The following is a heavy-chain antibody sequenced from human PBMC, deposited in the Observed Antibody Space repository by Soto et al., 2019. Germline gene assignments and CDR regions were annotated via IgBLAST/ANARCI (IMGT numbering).Heavy chain of an antibody. D-gene: IGHD6-13*01. CDR3: ARGTSVAAAGSYFFDY. V-gene: IGHV3-74*01. J-gene: IGHJ4*02. CDR1: EFTFSSYW. CDR2: ISSDGSST. Sequence: EVQLVESGGGLVQPGGSLRLSCAASEFTFSSYWMHWVRQAPGRGLVWVSRISSDGSSTSYADSVKGRFTISRDNAKKTLYLQMNSLRAEDTAVYYCARGTSVAAAGSYFFDYWGQGTLVTVSP.